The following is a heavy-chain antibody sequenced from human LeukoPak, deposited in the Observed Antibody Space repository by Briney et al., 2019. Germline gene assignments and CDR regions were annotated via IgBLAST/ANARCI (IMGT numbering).Heavy chain of an antibody. CDR1: GFTVSSNY. CDR3: ARDRAHYYYYGMDA. Sequence: PGGSLRLSCAASGFTVSSNYMSWVRQAPGKGLEWVSVIYSGGSTYYADSVKGRFTISRDNSKNTLYLQMNSLRAEDTAVYYCARDRAHYYYYGMDAWGQGTTVTVSS. V-gene: IGHV3-66*01. J-gene: IGHJ6*02. D-gene: IGHD3-10*01. CDR2: IYSGGST.